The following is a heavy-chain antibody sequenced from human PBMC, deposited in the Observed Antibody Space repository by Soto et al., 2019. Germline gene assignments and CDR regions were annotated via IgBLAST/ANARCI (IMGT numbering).Heavy chain of an antibody. CDR1: GFTVVNAW. J-gene: IGHJ4*02. Sequence: DVHLVESGGGLVKPGESLRLSCAASGFTVVNAWMNWVRQAPGKGLEWVGRIRSKKDGGTTDYGDPVKGSFTISRDESKYTLYLQMSSLKTEDTAVYYCTTEYWGGFGSWGQGTLVIVFS. D-gene: IGHD7-27*01. V-gene: IGHV3-15*07. CDR2: IRSKKDGGTT. CDR3: TTEYWGGFGS.